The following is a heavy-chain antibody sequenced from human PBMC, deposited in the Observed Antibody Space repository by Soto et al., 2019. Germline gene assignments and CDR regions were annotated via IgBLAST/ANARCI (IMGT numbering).Heavy chain of an antibody. J-gene: IGHJ4*02. CDR2: IKREADGGPT. CDR1: GFTFSSYS. D-gene: IGHD2-21*01. Sequence: GGSLRLSCAASGFTFSSYSMNWVRQAPGKGLEWVGRIKREADGGPTDYAAPVKHRFTISRDDSRNTLYLQMTSLKTEDTAVYYCTTLGAYDYWGQGALVTVSS. CDR3: TTLGAYDY. V-gene: IGHV3-15*07.